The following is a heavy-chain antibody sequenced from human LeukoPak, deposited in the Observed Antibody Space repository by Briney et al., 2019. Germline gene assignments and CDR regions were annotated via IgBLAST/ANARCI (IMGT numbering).Heavy chain of an antibody. CDR1: GFTFSSYP. CDR3: VKETAYYPD. J-gene: IGHJ4*02. Sequence: GGSLRPSCSASGFTFSSYPMHWVRQAPGEGLEFVSAISSNGGATYYGDSVKGRFTISRDNSKNTLYLQMSSLRIEDTAIYYCVKETAYYPDWGQGTLVTVSS. V-gene: IGHV3-64D*06. D-gene: IGHD3-9*01. CDR2: ISSNGGAT.